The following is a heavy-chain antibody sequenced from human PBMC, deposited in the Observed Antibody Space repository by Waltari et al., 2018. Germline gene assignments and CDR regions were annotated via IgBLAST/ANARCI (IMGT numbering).Heavy chain of an antibody. CDR3: PKDGAAWFSSFDY. J-gene: IGHJ4*02. V-gene: IGHV3-23*04. D-gene: IGHD6-25*01. CDR1: GFTFSSYA. CDR2: ISGSGGST. Sequence: EVQLVESGGGLVQPGGSLRLYCAASGFTFSSYAMSWVRQDPGKGLEWVSAISGSGGSTYYADSVRCRFTNSRDNSKNWLYLQINSLRAEDTAVFYCPKDGAAWFSSFDYWGQGTLVTVSS.